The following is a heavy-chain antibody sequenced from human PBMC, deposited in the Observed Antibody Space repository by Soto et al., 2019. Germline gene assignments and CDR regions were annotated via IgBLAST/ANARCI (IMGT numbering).Heavy chain of an antibody. Sequence: EVQLVESGGGLVQPGDSLKLSCAGLGFNFRGSALHWVRQPSGKGLEWVGRIRTRSKKFATSYATSVRGRFSLSRDDSKNTAILQMNSLRDDDTGVYFCTGRGGDSLQDSWCQGTLVTVSS. V-gene: IGHV3-73*01. CDR3: TGRGGDSLQDS. J-gene: IGHJ4*02. CDR1: GFNFRGSA. D-gene: IGHD4-17*01. CDR2: IRTRSKKFAT.